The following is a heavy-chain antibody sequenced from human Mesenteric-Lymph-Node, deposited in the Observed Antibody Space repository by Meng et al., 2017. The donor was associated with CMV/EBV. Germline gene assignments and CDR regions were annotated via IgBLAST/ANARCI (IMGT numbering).Heavy chain of an antibody. J-gene: IGHJ4*02. Sequence: GGSLRLSCAASGFTFSGYSMSWVRQAPGKGLEWVSHINSGSSIIYYADSVKGRFTISRDNAKNSLYLEMNSLRVEDTAVYYCARDNVYYNGYDSDWGQGTLVTVSS. CDR2: INSGSSII. CDR1: GFTFSGYS. D-gene: IGHD5-12*01. V-gene: IGHV3-48*04. CDR3: ARDNVYYNGYDSD.